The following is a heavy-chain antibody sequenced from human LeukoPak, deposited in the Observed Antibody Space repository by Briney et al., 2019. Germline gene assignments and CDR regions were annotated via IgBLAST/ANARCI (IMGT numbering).Heavy chain of an antibody. Sequence: SETLSLTCTVSGGSISSSSYYWGWIRQPPGKGLEWIGSIYYSGSTYYNPSLKSRVTISVDTSKNQFSLKLSSVTAADTAVYYCARARRHYYYGSGSYYYDYWGQGTLVTVSS. V-gene: IGHV4-39*07. CDR3: ARARRHYYYGSGSYYYDY. CDR1: GGSISSSSYY. J-gene: IGHJ4*02. D-gene: IGHD3-10*01. CDR2: IYYSGST.